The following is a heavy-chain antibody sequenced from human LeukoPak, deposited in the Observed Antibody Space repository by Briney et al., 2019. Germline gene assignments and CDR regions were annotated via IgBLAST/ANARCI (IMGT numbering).Heavy chain of an antibody. CDR2: ISSSGSTI. CDR1: GFTFSDYY. D-gene: IGHD3-10*01. J-gene: IGHJ4*02. Sequence: GGSLRLSCAASGFTFSDYYMSWIRQAPGKGLEWVSYISSSGSTIYYADSVKGRFTISGDRDSSKNTLFLQMNSLRAEDTAIYYCAKGIDYYDSGNFYYTDYLDYWGQGTLVTVSS. CDR3: AKGIDYYDSGNFYYTDYLDY. V-gene: IGHV3-11*04.